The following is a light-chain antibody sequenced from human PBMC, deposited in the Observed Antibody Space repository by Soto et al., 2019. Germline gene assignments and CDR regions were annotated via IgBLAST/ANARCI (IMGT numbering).Light chain of an antibody. V-gene: IGLV2-8*01. J-gene: IGLJ3*02. Sequence: QSALTQPPSASGSPGQSVTISCTGTSSDVGGYNYVSWYQQHPGKAPKLMIYEVSKRPSGVPDRFSGSKSGNTASLTVSGPQAEDEADYYYTSYAGDTSVGVLGGGTKLTVL. CDR2: EVS. CDR1: SSDVGGYNY. CDR3: TSYAGDTSVGV.